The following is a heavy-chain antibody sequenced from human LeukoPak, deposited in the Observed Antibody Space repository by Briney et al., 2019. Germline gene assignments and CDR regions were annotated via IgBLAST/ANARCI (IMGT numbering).Heavy chain of an antibody. V-gene: IGHV1-69*06. Sequence: ASVKVSCKASGGTFSTYAISWVRQAPGQGLEWMGGIIPIFGTSNYAQKFQGRVTITADKSTSTAYMELSSLRSEDTAVYYCARDREYYDSGSIIGYDYWGQGSLVTVSS. J-gene: IGHJ4*02. CDR3: ARDREYYDSGSIIGYDY. CDR1: GGTFSTYA. CDR2: IIPIFGTS. D-gene: IGHD3-10*01.